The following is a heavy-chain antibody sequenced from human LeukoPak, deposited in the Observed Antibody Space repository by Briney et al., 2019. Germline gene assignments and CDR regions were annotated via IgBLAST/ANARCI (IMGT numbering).Heavy chain of an antibody. D-gene: IGHD3-10*01. Sequence: ASVKVSCTASGYTFTSYDINGVRQATGQGVEWMGWMNPNSGNTGYAQKFQGRVTMTRNTSISTAYMELSSLRSEDTAVYYCARVREGYYYMDVWGKGTTVTVSS. J-gene: IGHJ6*03. V-gene: IGHV1-8*01. CDR3: ARVREGYYYMDV. CDR1: GYTFTSYD. CDR2: MNPNSGNT.